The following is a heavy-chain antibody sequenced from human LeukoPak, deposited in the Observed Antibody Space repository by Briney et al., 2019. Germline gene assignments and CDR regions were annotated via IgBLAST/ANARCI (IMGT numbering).Heavy chain of an antibody. CDR3: VRDPVGDWIGVDV. CDR1: GFTFSSYW. D-gene: IGHD2-21*02. Sequence: TGGSLRLSCAASGFTFSSYWMDWVRQAPGKGLEWVATINQDGSHKDSVDSVKGRFTISRDNAKNSMYLQMNSLRPEDTAVYYCVRDPVGDWIGVDVGGQGTTVTVSS. J-gene: IGHJ6*02. CDR2: INQDGSHK. V-gene: IGHV3-7*04.